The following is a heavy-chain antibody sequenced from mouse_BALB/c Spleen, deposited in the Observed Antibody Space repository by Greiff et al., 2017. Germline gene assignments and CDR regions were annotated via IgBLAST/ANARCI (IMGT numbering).Heavy chain of an antibody. CDR1: GFTFSSYA. Sequence: EVQLVESGGGLVKPGGSLKLSCAASGFTFSSYAMSWVRQTPEKRLEWVATISSGGSYTYYPDSVKGRFTISRDNAKNTLYLQMSSLRSEDTAMYYCARRGGNYGFFAYWGQGTLVTVSA. CDR3: ARRGGNYGFFAY. D-gene: IGHD2-1*01. CDR2: ISSGGSYT. J-gene: IGHJ3*01. V-gene: IGHV5-9-3*01.